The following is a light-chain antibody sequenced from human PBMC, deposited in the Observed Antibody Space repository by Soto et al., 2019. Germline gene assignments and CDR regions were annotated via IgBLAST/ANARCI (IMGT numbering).Light chain of an antibody. CDR3: SSYTSSSTPSV. Sequence: QSVLTQPASVSGSPGQSITISCTGTSSDVGGYNYVSWYQQHPGKAPKLMIYGVSNRPSGISNRFSGSKSGNTASLTISGLQAEDEADYYCSSYTSSSTPSVFGTGTKLTVL. CDR2: GVS. J-gene: IGLJ1*01. CDR1: SSDVGGYNY. V-gene: IGLV2-14*01.